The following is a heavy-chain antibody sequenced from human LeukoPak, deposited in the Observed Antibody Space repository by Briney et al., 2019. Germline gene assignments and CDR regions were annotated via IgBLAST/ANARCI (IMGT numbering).Heavy chain of an antibody. Sequence: PSETLSLTCTVSGGSISSYYWSWIRQPPGKGLEWIRYIYYSGSTNYNPSLKSRVTISVGTSKNQFSLKLTSVTAADTAVYYCARDKRYYYDSSGYYFDSWGQGLLVTVSS. CDR3: ARDKRYYYDSSGYYFDS. D-gene: IGHD3-22*01. V-gene: IGHV4-59*01. J-gene: IGHJ4*02. CDR2: IYYSGST. CDR1: GGSISSYY.